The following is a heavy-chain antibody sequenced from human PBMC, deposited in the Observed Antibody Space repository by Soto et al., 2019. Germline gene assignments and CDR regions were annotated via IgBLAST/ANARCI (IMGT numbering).Heavy chain of an antibody. D-gene: IGHD2-15*01. J-gene: IGHJ3*02. CDR1: GYTFTSYG. V-gene: IGHV1-18*01. Sequence: ASVKVSCKASGYTFTSYGISWVRQAPGQGLEWMGWISAYNGNTNYAQKLQGRVTMTTDTSTSTAYMELRSLRSDDTAVYYCAVGGSCSGGSCYSRSDAFDIGGKGKMVTVPS. CDR2: ISAYNGNT. CDR3: AVGGSCSGGSCYSRSDAFDI.